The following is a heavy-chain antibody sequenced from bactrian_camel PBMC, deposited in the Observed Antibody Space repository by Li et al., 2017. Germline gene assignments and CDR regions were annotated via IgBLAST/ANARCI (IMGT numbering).Heavy chain of an antibody. D-gene: IGHD1*01. CDR3: LSFGLTLN. CDR2: FGRDGST. CDR1: ALTNTMSE. Sequence: HVQLVESGGGSVQAGGSLRVSCLVSALTNTMSELRFGWFRQAPGKEREGVAAFGRDGSTSYAGSVKGRFTISRDNAKNAVYLQMNNLKPEDTAFYYCLSFGLTLNWGQGTQVTVS. J-gene: IGHJ4*01. V-gene: IGHV3S53*01.